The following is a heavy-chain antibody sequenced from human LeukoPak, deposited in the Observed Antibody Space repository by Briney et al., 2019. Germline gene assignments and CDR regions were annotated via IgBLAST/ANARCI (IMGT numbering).Heavy chain of an antibody. D-gene: IGHD2-15*01. J-gene: IGHJ4*02. CDR1: GFTFRSYW. CDR3: AKDPVVVVVAAIH. V-gene: IGHV3-23*01. CDR2: ISGSGGST. Sequence: PGGSLRLACEASGFTFRSYWMSWVRQAPGKGLEWVSAISGSGGSTYYADSVKGRFTISRDNSKNTLYLQMNSLRAEDTAVYYCAKDPVVVVVAAIHWGQGTLVTVSS.